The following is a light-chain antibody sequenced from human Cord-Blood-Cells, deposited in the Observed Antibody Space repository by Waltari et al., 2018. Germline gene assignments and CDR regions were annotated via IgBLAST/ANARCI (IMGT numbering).Light chain of an antibody. CDR3: GTWDSSLSAGV. CDR2: YNN. Sequence: QSVFTQPPSVSAAPGQTVTITCSGSSFNIGTTYVYWYQQLPGTAPKLLIYYNNKRPSGIPDRFPGSKSGTSATLGITGLQTGDEADYYCGTWDSSLSAGVFGGGTKLTVL. CDR1: SFNIGTTY. J-gene: IGLJ3*02. V-gene: IGLV1-51*01.